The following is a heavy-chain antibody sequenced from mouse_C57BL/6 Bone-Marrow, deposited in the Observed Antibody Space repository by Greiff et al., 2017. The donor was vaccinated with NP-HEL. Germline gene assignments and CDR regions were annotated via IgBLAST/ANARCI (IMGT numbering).Heavy chain of an antibody. J-gene: IGHJ1*03. D-gene: IGHD4-1*02. Sequence: EVQLQQSGPVLVKPGASVKMSCKASGYTFTDYYMNWVKQSHGKSLEWIGVINPYNGGTSYNQKFKGKATLTVDKSSSTAYMELNSLTSEDSAVYYCAREGQLGLDWYFDVWGTGTTVTV. CDR3: AREGQLGLDWYFDV. V-gene: IGHV1-19*01. CDR1: GYTFTDYY. CDR2: INPYNGGT.